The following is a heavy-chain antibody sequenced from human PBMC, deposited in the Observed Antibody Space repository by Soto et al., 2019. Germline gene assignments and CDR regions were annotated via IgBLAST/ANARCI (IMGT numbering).Heavy chain of an antibody. CDR3: ARVGDSYGRDYYYYGMDV. Sequence: VASVKVSCKASGGTFSSYAISWVRQAPGQGLEWMGGIIPIFGTANYAQKFQGRVTITADESTSTAYMELSSLRSEDTAVYYCARVGDSYGRDYYYYGMDVWGQGTTVTVSS. CDR2: IIPIFGTA. D-gene: IGHD5-18*01. J-gene: IGHJ6*02. CDR1: GGTFSSYA. V-gene: IGHV1-69*13.